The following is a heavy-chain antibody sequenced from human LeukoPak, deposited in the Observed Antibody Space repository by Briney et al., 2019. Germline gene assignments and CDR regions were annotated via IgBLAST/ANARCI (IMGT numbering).Heavy chain of an antibody. Sequence: SETLSLTCAVYGGSFSGYYWSWIRQPPGKGLEWIGEINHSGSTNYNPSLKSRGTISVDTSKNQFSLKLSSVTAADTAVYYCARVSLRYFDWNDAFDIWGQGTMVTVSS. CDR2: INHSGST. D-gene: IGHD3-9*01. CDR1: GGSFSGYY. CDR3: ARVSLRYFDWNDAFDI. V-gene: IGHV4-34*01. J-gene: IGHJ3*02.